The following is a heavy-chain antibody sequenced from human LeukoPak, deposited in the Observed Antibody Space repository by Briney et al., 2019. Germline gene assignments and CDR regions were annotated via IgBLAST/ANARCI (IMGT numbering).Heavy chain of an antibody. Sequence: SVKVSCKASGGTFSSYAISWVRQAPGQGLEWMGGIIPIFGTANYAQKFQGRVTITADESTSTAYMELSSLRSEDTAVYYCARSSGGYSGYDYVPDYYYYGMDVWGQGTTVTVSS. CDR1: GGTFSSYA. D-gene: IGHD5-12*01. J-gene: IGHJ6*02. V-gene: IGHV1-69*01. CDR3: ARSSGGYSGYDYVPDYYYYGMDV. CDR2: IIPIFGTA.